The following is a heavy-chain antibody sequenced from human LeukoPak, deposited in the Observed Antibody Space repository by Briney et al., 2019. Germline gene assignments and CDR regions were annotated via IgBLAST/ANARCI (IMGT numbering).Heavy chain of an antibody. D-gene: IGHD3-9*01. CDR2: ISYDGSNK. CDR3: ARSIGLTGGGVDV. J-gene: IGHJ6*02. Sequence: GGSLRLSCAASGFTFSSYAMHWVRQAPGKGLEWVAVISYDGSNKYYADSVKGRFTISRDNAKKTLYLQMNSLRAEDTAVYYCARSIGLTGGGVDVWGQGTTVTVSS. CDR1: GFTFSSYA. V-gene: IGHV3-30*04.